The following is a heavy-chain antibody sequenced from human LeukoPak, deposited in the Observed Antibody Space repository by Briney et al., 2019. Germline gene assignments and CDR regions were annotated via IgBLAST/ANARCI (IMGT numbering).Heavy chain of an antibody. CDR1: VYTFTSYY. CDR3: AQIVGATWAFDY. D-gene: IGHD1-26*01. CDR2: INPSGGST. Sequence: GASVKVSCKASVYTFTSYYMHWVRQAPGQGLEWMGIINPSGGSTSYAQKFQGRVTMTRDTSTRTVYMELSSLRSEDTAVYYCAQIVGATWAFDYWGQGTLVTVSS. J-gene: IGHJ4*02. V-gene: IGHV1-46*01.